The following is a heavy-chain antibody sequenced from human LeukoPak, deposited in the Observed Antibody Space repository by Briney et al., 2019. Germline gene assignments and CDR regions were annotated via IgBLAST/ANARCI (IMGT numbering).Heavy chain of an antibody. J-gene: IGHJ4*02. Sequence: SETPSLTCTVSGGSISSGDYYWSWIRQPPGKGLEWIGYIYYSGSTYYNPSLKSRVTISVDTSKNQFSLKLSSVTAADTAVYYCARDRGFWSGYPYFDYWGQGTLVTVSS. V-gene: IGHV4-30-4*01. D-gene: IGHD3-3*01. CDR1: GGSISSGDYY. CDR3: ARDRGFWSGYPYFDY. CDR2: IYYSGST.